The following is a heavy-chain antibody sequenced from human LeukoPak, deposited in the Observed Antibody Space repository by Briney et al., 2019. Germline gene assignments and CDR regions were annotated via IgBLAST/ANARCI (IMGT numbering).Heavy chain of an antibody. CDR3: TRDRVGSSSWPNFDY. CDR2: IRSKAYGGTT. V-gene: IGHV3-49*04. CDR1: GFTFGDCA. J-gene: IGHJ4*02. Sequence: GGSLRLSCTASGFTFGDCAMSWVRQAPGKGLEWVGFIRSKAYGGTTEYAASVKGRFTISRDDSKSIAYLQMNSLKTEDTAVYYCTRDRVGSSSWPNFDYWGQGTLVTVSS. D-gene: IGHD6-13*01.